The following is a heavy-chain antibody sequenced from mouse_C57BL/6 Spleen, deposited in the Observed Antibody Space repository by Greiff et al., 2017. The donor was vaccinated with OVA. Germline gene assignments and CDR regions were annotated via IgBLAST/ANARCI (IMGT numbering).Heavy chain of an antibody. J-gene: IGHJ3*01. Sequence: QVQLQQSGAELVRPGSSVKLSCKASGYTFTSYWMHWVKQRPIQGLEWIGNIDPSDSETHYNQKFKDKATLTVDKSSSTAYMQLSSLTSEDSAVYYCARDGYDGARFAYWGQGTLVTVSA. V-gene: IGHV1-52*01. CDR2: IDPSDSET. CDR1: GYTFTSYW. D-gene: IGHD2-2*01. CDR3: ARDGYDGARFAY.